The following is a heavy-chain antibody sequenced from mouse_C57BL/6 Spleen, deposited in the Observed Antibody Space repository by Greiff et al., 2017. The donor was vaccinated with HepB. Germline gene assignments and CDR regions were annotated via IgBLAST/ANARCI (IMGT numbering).Heavy chain of an antibody. D-gene: IGHD2-4*01. CDR1: GYAFSSSW. V-gene: IGHV1-82*01. CDR3: ARGGLRGFDY. CDR2: IYPGDGDT. J-gene: IGHJ2*01. Sequence: QVQLQQSGPELVKPGASVKISCKASGYAFSSSWMNRVKQRPGKGLEWIGRIYPGDGDTNYNGKFKGKATLTADKSSSTAYMQLSSLTSEDSAVYVCARGGLRGFDYWGQGTTLTVSS.